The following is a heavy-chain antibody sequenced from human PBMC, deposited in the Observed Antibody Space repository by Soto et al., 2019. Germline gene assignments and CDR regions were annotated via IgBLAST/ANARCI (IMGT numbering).Heavy chain of an antibody. V-gene: IGHV1-45*02. CDR1: GYTFTCCS. CDR3: AVLTTDDDAFDI. Sequence: SVKVSCKASGYTFTCCSLHWLQQAPGQGLERMRWITLYNGNTNYAKKFQGRVTITRDMSLRTAYIELSSLRSEDSAVYYCAVLTTDDDAFDIWGQGTMVTVS. D-gene: IGHD4-17*01. CDR2: ITLYNGNT. J-gene: IGHJ3*02.